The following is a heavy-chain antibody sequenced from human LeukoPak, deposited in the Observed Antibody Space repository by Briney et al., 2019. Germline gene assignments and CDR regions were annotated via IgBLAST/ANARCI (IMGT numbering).Heavy chain of an antibody. V-gene: IGHV1-24*01. J-gene: IGHJ4*02. D-gene: IGHD6-13*01. Sequence: ASVKVSCKVSGYTLTELSMHWVRQAPGKGLEWMGGFDPEDGETIYAQKFQGRVTMTEDTSTDTAYMELSSLRSEDTAVYYCATSLPSAAAGSYYFDYWGQGTLVTVSS. CDR2: FDPEDGET. CDR1: GYTLTELS. CDR3: ATSLPSAAAGSYYFDY.